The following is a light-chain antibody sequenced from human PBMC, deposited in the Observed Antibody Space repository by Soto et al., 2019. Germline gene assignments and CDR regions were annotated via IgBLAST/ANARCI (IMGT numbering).Light chain of an antibody. CDR1: SSDVGNYNL. CDR2: EGS. V-gene: IGLV2-23*01. J-gene: IGLJ1*01. Sequence: QSALTQPASVSRSPGQSITISCTGTSSDVGNYNLVSWYQQHPGKAPKLMIYEGSKRPSGVSNRFSGSKSDNTASLTISGLQAEDEAHYYCCSYARGSTYVFGTGTKVTVL. CDR3: CSYARGSTYV.